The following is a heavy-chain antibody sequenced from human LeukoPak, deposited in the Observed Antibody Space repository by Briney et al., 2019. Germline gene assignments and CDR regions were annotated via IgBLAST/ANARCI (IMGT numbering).Heavy chain of an antibody. D-gene: IGHD3-3*01. CDR3: AKWRSTNLWSSQPGNDY. Sequence: GGSLRLSCAASGFTFSNYAMSWVRQAPGKGLEWVSALSNSGGDTYYTDSVRGRFTISRDNSENTLYLQMNSLRAEDTAVYYCAKWRSTNLWSSQPGNDYWGQGTLVTVSS. V-gene: IGHV3-23*01. CDR1: GFTFSNYA. J-gene: IGHJ4*02. CDR2: LSNSGGDT.